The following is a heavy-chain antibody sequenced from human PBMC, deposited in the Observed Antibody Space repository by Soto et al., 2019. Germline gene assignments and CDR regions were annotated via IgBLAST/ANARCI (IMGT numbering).Heavy chain of an antibody. CDR2: INHSGST. Sequence: PSETLSLTCAVYGGSFSGYSWSWIRQPPGKGLEWIGEINHSGSTNYNPSLKSRVTISIDTSKNQFSLKLSSVTAADTAVYYCARQAEGGYNYGYWGQGTLVTVSS. CDR1: GGSFSGYS. CDR3: ARQAEGGYNYGY. V-gene: IGHV4-34*01. J-gene: IGHJ4*02. D-gene: IGHD5-12*01.